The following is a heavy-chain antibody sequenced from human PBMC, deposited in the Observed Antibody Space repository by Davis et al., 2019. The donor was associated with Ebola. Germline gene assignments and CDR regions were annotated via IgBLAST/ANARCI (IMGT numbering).Heavy chain of an antibody. CDR2: FDPEDGET. J-gene: IGHJ4*02. D-gene: IGHD1-26*01. CDR3: ATDGWELLWGGFDY. CDR1: GNTYSVYG. V-gene: IGHV1-24*01. Sequence: ASVKVSCKISGNTYSVYGITWVRQAPGKGLEWMGGFDPEDGETIYAQKFQGRVTMTEDTSTDTAYMELSSLRSEDTAVYYCATDGWELLWGGFDYWGQGTLVTVSS.